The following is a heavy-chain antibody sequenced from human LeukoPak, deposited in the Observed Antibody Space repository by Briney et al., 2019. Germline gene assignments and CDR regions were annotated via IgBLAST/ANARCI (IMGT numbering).Heavy chain of an antibody. CDR2: ISYDGSNK. Sequence: PGGSLRLSFAPSGFTFRGYGLHGVGRAPGKGLEGVAVISYDGSNKYYADSVKGRFTISRDNPKNTLYLQMNSLRAEDTAVYYCAKGYYYGSGSYYGVDYWGQGTLVTVSS. CDR3: AKGYYYGSGSYYGVDY. V-gene: IGHV3-30*18. J-gene: IGHJ4*02. D-gene: IGHD3-10*01. CDR1: GFTFRGYG.